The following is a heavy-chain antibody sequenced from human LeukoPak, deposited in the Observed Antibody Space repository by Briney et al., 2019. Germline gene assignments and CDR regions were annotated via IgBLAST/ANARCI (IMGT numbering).Heavy chain of an antibody. CDR1: GGSISSYY. J-gene: IGHJ5*02. D-gene: IGHD1-14*01. V-gene: IGHV4-59*01. Sequence: SETLSLTCTVSGGSISSYYWSWIRQPPGKGLEWIGYIYYSGSTNYNPSLKSRVTISVDTSKNQFSLKLSSVTAADTAVYYCARDSTRRIVPQGWFDPWGQGTLVTVSS. CDR2: IYYSGST. CDR3: ARDSTRRIVPQGWFDP.